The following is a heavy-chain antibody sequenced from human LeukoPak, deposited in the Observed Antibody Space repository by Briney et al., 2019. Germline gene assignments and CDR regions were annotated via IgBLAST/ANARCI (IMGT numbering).Heavy chain of an antibody. CDR2: ISAYNGNT. CDR1: GYTLTSYG. CDR3: ARVGVPSGSYYYYGMDV. Sequence: ASVKVSCKASGYTLTSYGISWVRQAPGQGLEWMGWISAYNGNTNYAQKLQGRVTMTTDTSTSTAYMELRSLRSDDTAVYYCARVGVPSGSYYYYGMDVWGQGTTVTVSS. J-gene: IGHJ6*02. V-gene: IGHV1-18*01. D-gene: IGHD3-10*01.